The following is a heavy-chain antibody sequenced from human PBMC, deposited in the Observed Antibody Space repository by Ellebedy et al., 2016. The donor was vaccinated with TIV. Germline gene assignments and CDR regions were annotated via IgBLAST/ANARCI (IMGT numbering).Heavy chain of an antibody. CDR1: GFTFSSYD. CDR3: ARWRNYYGSGSYYDP. V-gene: IGHV3-13*04. J-gene: IGHJ5*02. CDR2: IGTAGDT. D-gene: IGHD3-10*01. Sequence: GGSLRLSXAASGFTFSSYDMHWVRQATGKGLEWVSAIGTAGDTYYPGSVKGRFTISRENAKNSLYLQMNSLRAGDTAVYYCARWRNYYGSGSYYDPWGQGTLVTVSS.